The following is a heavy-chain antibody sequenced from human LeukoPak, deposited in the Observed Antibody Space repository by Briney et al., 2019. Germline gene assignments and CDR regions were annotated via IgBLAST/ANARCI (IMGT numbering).Heavy chain of an antibody. V-gene: IGHV3-43*02. Sequence: PGGSLRLSCAASGFTFDDYAMHWVRQAPGKGLEWVSLISGDGTTTYYADSVKGRFTISRDNSKNTLYLQMSSLIAEDTAVYFCAKAPPTQAIDDWGQGTLVTVSS. J-gene: IGHJ4*02. CDR3: AKAPPTQAIDD. D-gene: IGHD2-15*01. CDR1: GFTFDDYA. CDR2: ISGDGTTT.